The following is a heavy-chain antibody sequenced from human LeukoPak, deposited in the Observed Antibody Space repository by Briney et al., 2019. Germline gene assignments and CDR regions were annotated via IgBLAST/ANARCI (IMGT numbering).Heavy chain of an antibody. CDR2: INPNSGGT. J-gene: IGHJ4*02. Sequence: ASVKVSCKASGYTFTGYYMHCVRQAPGQGLEWMGWINPNSGGTNYAHKFQGRVTMTRDTSISTAYMELSRLRSDDTAVYYCARVEDSSGWEDFDYWGQGTLVTVSS. D-gene: IGHD6-19*01. CDR1: GYTFTGYY. V-gene: IGHV1-2*07. CDR3: ARVEDSSGWEDFDY.